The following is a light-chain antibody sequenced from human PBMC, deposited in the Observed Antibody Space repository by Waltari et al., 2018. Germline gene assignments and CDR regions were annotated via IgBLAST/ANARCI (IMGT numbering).Light chain of an antibody. CDR3: SSYTSSSTYV. CDR1: SSDVGGYYC. V-gene: IGLV2-14*01. Sequence: QSALTQPASVSGSPGPSITISCSGTSSDVGGYYCFSWYQQNPGKAPKLMIYDVSKRPSGVSNRFSGSKSGNTASLTISGLQAEDEADYYCSSYTSSSTYVFGTGTKVTVL. J-gene: IGLJ1*01. CDR2: DVS.